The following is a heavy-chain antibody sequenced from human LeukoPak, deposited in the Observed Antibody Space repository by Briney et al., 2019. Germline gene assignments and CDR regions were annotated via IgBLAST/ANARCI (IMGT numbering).Heavy chain of an antibody. J-gene: IGHJ3*01. Sequence: PSETLSLTCTVSGGSISSRSHCWGSIRQPPGKGLEWIGTMFYSGSTYYNPSLKSRVAISVDTSENQFSLELNSVTAADTAVYYCAVAGVRYYDSSGLHAFDFWGRGTMVTVSS. CDR2: MFYSGST. CDR1: GGSISSRSHC. V-gene: IGHV4-39*01. CDR3: AVAGVRYYDSSGLHAFDF. D-gene: IGHD3-22*01.